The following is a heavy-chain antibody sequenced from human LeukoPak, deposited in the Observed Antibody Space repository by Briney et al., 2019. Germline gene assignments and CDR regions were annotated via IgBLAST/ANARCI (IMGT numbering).Heavy chain of an antibody. J-gene: IGHJ5*02. CDR2: ISAYNGNT. Sequence: ASVKVSCKASGYTFTSYGISWVRQAPGQGLEWMGWISAYNGNTNYAQKLQGRVTMTTDTSTSTAYMELRSLRSDDTAVYYCARDRIASKPVSSWYFSFDPWGQGTLVTVSS. V-gene: IGHV1-18*01. D-gene: IGHD6-13*01. CDR1: GYTFTSYG. CDR3: ARDRIASKPVSSWYFSFDP.